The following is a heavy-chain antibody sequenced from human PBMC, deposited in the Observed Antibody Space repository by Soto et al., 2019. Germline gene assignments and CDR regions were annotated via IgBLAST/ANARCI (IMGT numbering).Heavy chain of an antibody. D-gene: IGHD3-9*01. CDR3: ASFYYDILTGHYHYYGMDV. J-gene: IGHJ6*02. V-gene: IGHV3-33*01. CDR1: GFTFSSYG. Sequence: GGSLRLSCAASGFTFSSYGMHWVRQAPGNGLEWVAVIWYDGSNKYYADSVKGRFTIPRDNSKNTLYLQMNSLRAEDTAVYYCASFYYDILTGHYHYYGMDVWGQGTTVTVSS. CDR2: IWYDGSNK.